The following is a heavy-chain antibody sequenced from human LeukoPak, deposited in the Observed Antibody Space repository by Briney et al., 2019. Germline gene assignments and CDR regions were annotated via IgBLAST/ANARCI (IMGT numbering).Heavy chain of an antibody. Sequence: ASEKVSCKASGYTFTSYYMHWVRQAPGQGLEWMGIINPSGGSTSYAQKFHGRVTMTKDTSTSTVYMELSSLRSEDTAVYYCARGSSLVVVTAIPFDYWGQGTLVTVSS. D-gene: IGHD2-21*02. V-gene: IGHV1-46*01. CDR3: ARGSSLVVVTAIPFDY. CDR2: INPSGGST. J-gene: IGHJ4*02. CDR1: GYTFTSYY.